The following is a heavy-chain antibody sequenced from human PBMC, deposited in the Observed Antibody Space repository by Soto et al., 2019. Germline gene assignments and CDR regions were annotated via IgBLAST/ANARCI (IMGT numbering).Heavy chain of an antibody. CDR3: ARDRYSYDSRAYQGVDWYFDL. V-gene: IGHV3-33*01. D-gene: IGHD3-22*01. CDR2: IWYDGSHE. Sequence: GGSLRLSCAASGFIFSNYGMHWVRQAPGKGLERVEVIWYDGSHESYADSVKGRFTISRDNSKNTLFLQMNSLRAEDTAVYYCARDRYSYDSRAYQGVDWYFDLWGRGTLVTV. J-gene: IGHJ2*01. CDR1: GFIFSNYG.